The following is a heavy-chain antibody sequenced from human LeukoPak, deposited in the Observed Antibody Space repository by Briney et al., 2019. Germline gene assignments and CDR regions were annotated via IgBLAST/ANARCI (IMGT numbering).Heavy chain of an antibody. CDR3: ARSLLGFVDYDY. CDR2: INHSGST. V-gene: IGHV4-34*01. Sequence: SETLSLTCAVYGGSFSGYHWSWIRQPPGKGLEWIGDINHSGSTNYNPSLKSRVTISVDTSKNQFSLKLSSVTAADTAVYYCARSLLGFVDYDYWGQGTLVTVSS. J-gene: IGHJ4*02. CDR1: GGSFSGYH. D-gene: IGHD5-12*01.